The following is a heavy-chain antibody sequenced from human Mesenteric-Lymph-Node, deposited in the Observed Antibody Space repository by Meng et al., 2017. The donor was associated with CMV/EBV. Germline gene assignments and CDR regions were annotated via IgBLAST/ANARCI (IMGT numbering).Heavy chain of an antibody. CDR2: ISSSGVYI. J-gene: IGHJ5*02. CDR1: EFTFSSYS. CDR3: ARDLSSHYYSSGNYYTLRWFDP. V-gene: IGHV3-21*01. Sequence: GESLKISCAASEFTFSSYSMNWVRQAPGKGLEWVSSISSSGVYIYYADSVKGRFTISRDNAKNSLYLQMNSLRADDTALYYCARDLSSHYYSSGNYYTLRWFDPWGQGTLVTVSS. D-gene: IGHD3-10*01.